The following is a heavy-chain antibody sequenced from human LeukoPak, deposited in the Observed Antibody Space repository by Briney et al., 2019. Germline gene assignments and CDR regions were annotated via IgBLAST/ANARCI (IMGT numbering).Heavy chain of an antibody. CDR1: GFTFSSYW. D-gene: IGHD5-24*01. CDR2: ISSSSSYI. CDR3: ALEDSFDP. V-gene: IGHV3-21*01. J-gene: IGHJ5*02. Sequence: GGSLRLSCAASGFTFSSYWMSWVRQAPGKGLEWVSSISSSSSYIYYADSVKGRFTISRDNAKNSLYLQMNSLRAEDTAVYYCALEDSFDPWGQGTLVTVSS.